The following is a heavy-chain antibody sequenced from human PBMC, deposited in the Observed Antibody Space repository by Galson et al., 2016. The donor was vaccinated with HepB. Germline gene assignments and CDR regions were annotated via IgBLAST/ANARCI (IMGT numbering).Heavy chain of an antibody. Sequence: SVKVSCKASGYTFTKLAMNWVRQVPGQGLEWMGWINTNSGKPTYAQGFTGRFVFSLDTSVSTTYLQINTLQAEDTAVYYCASVGYCGDDCYSFDYWGQGTLVTVSS. V-gene: IGHV7-4-1*02. CDR1: GYTFTKLA. CDR3: ASVGYCGDDCYSFDY. CDR2: INTNSGKP. J-gene: IGHJ4*02. D-gene: IGHD2-21*02.